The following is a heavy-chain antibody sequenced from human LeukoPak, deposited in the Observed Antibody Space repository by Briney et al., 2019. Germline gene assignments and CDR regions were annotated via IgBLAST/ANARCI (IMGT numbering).Heavy chain of an antibody. CDR1: GFTFGDYA. D-gene: IGHD2-2*01. V-gene: IGHV3-49*03. CDR3: TRGAEDIVVVHWFDP. Sequence: PGGSLRLSCTASGFTFGDYAMSWFRQAPGKGLEWVGFIRSKAYGGTTEYAASVKGRFTISRDDSKSIAYLQMNSLKTEDTAMYYCTRGAEDIVVVHWFDPWGQGTLVTVSS. J-gene: IGHJ5*02. CDR2: IRSKAYGGTT.